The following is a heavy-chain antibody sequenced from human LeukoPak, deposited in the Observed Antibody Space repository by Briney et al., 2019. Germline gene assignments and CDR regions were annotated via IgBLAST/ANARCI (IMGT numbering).Heavy chain of an antibody. D-gene: IGHD6-13*01. CDR1: RFTFSSYW. CDR2: IKQDGGEK. J-gene: IGHJ4*02. CDR3: ARDRYITRSWGYDFDY. Sequence: GGSLRLSCEASRFTFSSYWMSWVRQAPGKGLEWVVNIKQDGGEKYYVDSVKGRFSISRDNAKNSLYLQMNSLRAEDTAVYYCARDRYITRSWGYDFDYWGQGTLVTVSS. V-gene: IGHV3-7*01.